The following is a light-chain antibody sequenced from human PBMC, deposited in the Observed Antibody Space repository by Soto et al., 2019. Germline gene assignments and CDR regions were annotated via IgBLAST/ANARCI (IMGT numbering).Light chain of an antibody. Sequence: EIVLTQSPGTLSLSPGERATPSCRASQNLGSGYLAWYQQKPGQAPRILIYAASSRATGIPDRFSGSGSGTDFTLSISRLEPEDFAVYYCQQYDTSPRTFGQGTKVDI. CDR3: QQYDTSPRT. CDR1: QNLGSGY. J-gene: IGKJ1*01. CDR2: AAS. V-gene: IGKV3-20*01.